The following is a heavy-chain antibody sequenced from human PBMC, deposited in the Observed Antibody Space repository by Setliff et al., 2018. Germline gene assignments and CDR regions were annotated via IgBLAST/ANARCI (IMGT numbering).Heavy chain of an antibody. Sequence: SLRLSCAASGFTFSSYSMNWVRQAPGKGLEWVSSISSSSSYIYYADSVKGRFTISRDNAKNSLYLQMNSLRAKDTAVYYCARVGQLWTQRYYYYGMDVWGQGTTVTVSS. CDR1: GFTFSSYS. CDR3: ARVGQLWTQRYYYYGMDV. CDR2: ISSSSSYI. J-gene: IGHJ6*02. D-gene: IGHD5-18*01. V-gene: IGHV3-21*01.